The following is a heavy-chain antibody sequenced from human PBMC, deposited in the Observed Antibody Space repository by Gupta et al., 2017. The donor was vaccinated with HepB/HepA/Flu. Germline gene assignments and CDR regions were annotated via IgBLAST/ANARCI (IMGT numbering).Heavy chain of an antibody. CDR1: GFTISDHY. J-gene: IGHJ4*02. Sequence: EVQLVESGGNLVQPGGSLRLSCAASGFTISDHYMDWVRQAPGKWLEWVGRTKNKANRYTTEYAASVKGRFTISRDDSKNSLYLQMNGLKTEDTAVYFCTRWRAGAQDYWGQGTLVTGSS. CDR2: TKNKANRYTT. D-gene: IGHD1-26*01. CDR3: TRWRAGAQDY. V-gene: IGHV3-72*01.